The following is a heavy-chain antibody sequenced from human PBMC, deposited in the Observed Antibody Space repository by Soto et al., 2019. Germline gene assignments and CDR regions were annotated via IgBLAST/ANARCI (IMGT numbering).Heavy chain of an antibody. Sequence: ASVKVSCKAAGYTFTGYYIHWVRQAPGQGLEWMGWINTNSGGTNYAQKFQGRVTMTRDTSISTAYMELSRLTSDDTAVYYCARTQTNDYWGQGTLVTVFS. V-gene: IGHV1-2*02. CDR1: GYTFTGYY. CDR3: ARTQTNDY. CDR2: INTNSGGT. J-gene: IGHJ4*02.